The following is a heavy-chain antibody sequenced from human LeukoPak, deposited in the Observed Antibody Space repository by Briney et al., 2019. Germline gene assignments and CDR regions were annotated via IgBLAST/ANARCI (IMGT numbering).Heavy chain of an antibody. D-gene: IGHD3-22*01. CDR2: IYYSGST. CDR3: ARERDSSGYYLDY. Sequence: SETLSLTCTVSGGSISSGSYYWGWIRQPPGKGLEWIGSIYYSGSTYYNPSLKSRVTISVDTSKNQFSLKLSSVTAADTAVYYCARERDSSGYYLDYWGQGTPVTVSS. CDR1: GGSISSGSYY. J-gene: IGHJ4*02. V-gene: IGHV4-39*07.